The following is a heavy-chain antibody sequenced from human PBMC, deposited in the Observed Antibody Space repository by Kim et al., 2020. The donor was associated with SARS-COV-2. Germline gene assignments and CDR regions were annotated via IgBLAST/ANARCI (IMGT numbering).Heavy chain of an antibody. Sequence: GGSLRLSCAASGFTFSSYGMHWVRQAPGKGLEWVAVISYDGSNKYYADSVKGRFTISRDNSKNTLYLQMKSLSAEDTAVYYCAKDRRYYGSGSYNPHYY. V-gene: IGHV3-30*18. CDR1: GFTFSSYG. D-gene: IGHD3-10*01. CDR2: ISYDGSNK. CDR3: AKDRRYYGSGSYNPHYY. J-gene: IGHJ6*01.